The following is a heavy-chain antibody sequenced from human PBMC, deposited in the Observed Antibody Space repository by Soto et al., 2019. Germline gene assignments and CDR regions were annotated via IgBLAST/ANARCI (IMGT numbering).Heavy chain of an antibody. J-gene: IGHJ2*01. CDR1: GFTFSSYA. Sequence: QVQLVESGGGVVQPGRSLRLSCAASGFTFSSYAMHWVRQAPGKGLEWVAVISYDGSNKYYADSVKGRFTISRDNSKNTLYLQMNSLRAEDTAVYYCARRPIARHGDYNWYFDLWGRGTLVTVSS. D-gene: IGHD4-17*01. V-gene: IGHV3-30-3*01. CDR2: ISYDGSNK. CDR3: ARRPIARHGDYNWYFDL.